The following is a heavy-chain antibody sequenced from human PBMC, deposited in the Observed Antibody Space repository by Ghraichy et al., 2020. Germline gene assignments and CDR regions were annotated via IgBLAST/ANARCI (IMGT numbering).Heavy chain of an antibody. V-gene: IGHV3-73*01. D-gene: IGHD4-23*01. J-gene: IGHJ4*02. Sequence: GGSLRLSCAASWFTFSDSSMHWVRQASGKGLEWVGRIRSKANNYATTYAASVKGRFTMSRDDSKNTAYLQMNSLKTEDTALYYCTRRGYSGNSGIDYWGQGTLVTVSS. CDR3: TRRGYSGNSGIDY. CDR2: IRSKANNYAT. CDR1: WFTFSDSS.